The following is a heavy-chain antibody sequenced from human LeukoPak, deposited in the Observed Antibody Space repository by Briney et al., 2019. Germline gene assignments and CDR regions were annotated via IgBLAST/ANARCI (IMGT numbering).Heavy chain of an antibody. V-gene: IGHV4-30-2*01. J-gene: IGHJ4*02. CDR3: ARGAYSSSSGYIDY. CDR1: GGSISNGGFS. Sequence: TLSLTCAVSGGSISNGGFSWSWIRQPPGKGLEWIGYIYHGGNTYYNPSLKSRVTISVDESNNKFSLNLNSVTAADTAVYYCARGAYSSSSGYIDYWGQGTLVTVSS. D-gene: IGHD6-6*01. CDR2: IYHGGNT.